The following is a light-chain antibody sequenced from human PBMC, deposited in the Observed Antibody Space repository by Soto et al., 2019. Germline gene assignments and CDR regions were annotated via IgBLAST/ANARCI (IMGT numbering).Light chain of an antibody. CDR2: DVN. Sequence: HSVLTQPRSVSGSPGQSVAISCTGTSSDVGGYNYVSWYQQHPGKAPKLIIYDVNKRPSGVPDRFSGSKSGNTASLTISGLQAEDEADYYCCSYAGAYTFDVFGTGTKVTVL. CDR3: CSYAGAYTFDV. V-gene: IGLV2-11*01. J-gene: IGLJ1*01. CDR1: SSDVGGYNY.